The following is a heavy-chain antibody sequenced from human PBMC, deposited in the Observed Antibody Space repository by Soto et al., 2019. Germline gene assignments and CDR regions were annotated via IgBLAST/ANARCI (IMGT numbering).Heavy chain of an antibody. D-gene: IGHD3-3*01. Sequence: GGSLRLSCAASGFTFSSYSMNWVRQAPGKGLEWVSSISSNSNYIYNADSVKGRFTISRDNARNSLFLQMHSLRAEDTAVYYCAKDGRRFLEWLSHVDYWGQGTLVTVSS. CDR1: GFTFSSYS. V-gene: IGHV3-21*01. J-gene: IGHJ4*02. CDR2: ISSNSNYI. CDR3: AKDGRRFLEWLSHVDY.